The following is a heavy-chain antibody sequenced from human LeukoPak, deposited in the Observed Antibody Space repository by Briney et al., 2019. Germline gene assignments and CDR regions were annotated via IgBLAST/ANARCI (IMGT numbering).Heavy chain of an antibody. CDR2: ISGSGGNT. J-gene: IGHJ5*02. Sequence: GGYLRLSCAASGLLFSNYGMSWVRQAPGKGLEWVSGISGSGGNTYYADSVKGRFTISRDNSKDTLFLQMSSLRAEDTAVYYCAQTGGPWGQGTLVTVSS. CDR3: AQTGGP. V-gene: IGHV3-23*01. CDR1: GLLFSNYG. D-gene: IGHD7-27*01.